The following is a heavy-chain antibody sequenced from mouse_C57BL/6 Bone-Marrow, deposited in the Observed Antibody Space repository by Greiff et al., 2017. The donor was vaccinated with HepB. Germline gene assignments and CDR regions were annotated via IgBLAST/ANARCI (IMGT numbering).Heavy chain of an antibody. CDR1: GYTFTDYY. J-gene: IGHJ4*01. CDR3: ARNHAPYAMDY. CDR2: IDPNNGGT. V-gene: IGHV1-26*01. Sequence: EVQLQQSGPELVKPGASVKISCKASGYTFTDYYMNWVKQRHEKSLEWIGDIDPNNGGTSYNQKFKGKATLTVDKSSSTAYMELRSLTSEDSAVYYCARNHAPYAMDYWGQGTSVTVSS.